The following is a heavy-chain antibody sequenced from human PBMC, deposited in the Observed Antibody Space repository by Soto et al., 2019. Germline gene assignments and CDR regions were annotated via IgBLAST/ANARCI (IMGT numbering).Heavy chain of an antibody. V-gene: IGHV3-48*02. CDR3: ARDGPPYYYDTGGYPQHYDY. CDR2: ISSSSRTT. D-gene: IGHD3-22*01. J-gene: IGHJ4*02. Sequence: GGSLRLSCVGSGFTFSGYSMHWVRQAPGRGLDWVSYISSSSRTTYYADSVRGRFTISRDNAKSSLYLQLDSLRDEDTAVYYCARDGPPYYYDTGGYPQHYDYWGQGTLVTVSS. CDR1: GFTFSGYS.